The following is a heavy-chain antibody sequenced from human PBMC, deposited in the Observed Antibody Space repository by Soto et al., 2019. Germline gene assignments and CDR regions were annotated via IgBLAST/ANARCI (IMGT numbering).Heavy chain of an antibody. J-gene: IGHJ4*02. CDR1: GDSSTSYE. D-gene: IGHD7-27*01. Sequence: GVSVKVSSKASGDSSTSYEINWVQPSAGQGLEWMGWMNPNSGNTGYAQKFQGRVTMTRDTSKTTAYMELSSLRSEDTAVYSCAREPPGAHYYFDYWGQGTLVTVSS. V-gene: IGHV1-8*01. CDR3: AREPPGAHYYFDY. CDR2: MNPNSGNT.